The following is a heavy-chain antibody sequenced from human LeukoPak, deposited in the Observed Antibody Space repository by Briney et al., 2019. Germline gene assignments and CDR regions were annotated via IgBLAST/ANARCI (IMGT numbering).Heavy chain of an antibody. D-gene: IGHD3-10*01. CDR3: ARDPRGLSGSFFY. V-gene: IGHV4-39*07. CDR2: IYYSGST. J-gene: IGHJ4*02. CDR1: GGSISSSFYY. Sequence: SETLSLTCTVSGGSISSSFYYWGWIRQPPGKGLEWIGNIYYSGSTNYNPSLKSRVTISVDTSKNQFSLKLRSVTAADTAVYYCARDPRGLSGSFFYWGQGTLVIVSS.